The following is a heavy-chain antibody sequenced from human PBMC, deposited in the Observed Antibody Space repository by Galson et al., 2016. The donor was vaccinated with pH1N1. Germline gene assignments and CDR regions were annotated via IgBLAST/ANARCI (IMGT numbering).Heavy chain of an antibody. Sequence: LRLSCAASGFTFSTFGMTWVRQAPGKGLEWVSTISGSFSAGTTYYADSVKGRFTISRDNSKNTVYLQMNSLGAEDTAVYYCAQRDYWGQGTLVAVSS. CDR3: AQRDY. CDR1: GFTFSTFG. J-gene: IGHJ4*02. V-gene: IGHV3-23*01. CDR2: ISGSFSAGTT.